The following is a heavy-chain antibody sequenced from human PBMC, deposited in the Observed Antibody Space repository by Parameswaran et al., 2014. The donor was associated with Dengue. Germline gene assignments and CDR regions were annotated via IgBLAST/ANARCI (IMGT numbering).Heavy chain of an antibody. Sequence: WVRQAPGQGLEWMGWINTNTGNPTYAQGFTGRFVFSLDTSVSTAYLQISSLKAEDTAVYYCARGSSRAMVRGVIMIYWGQGTLVTVSS. D-gene: IGHD3-10*01. J-gene: IGHJ4*02. CDR2: INTNTGNP. CDR3: ARGSSRAMVRGVIMIY. V-gene: IGHV7-4-1*02.